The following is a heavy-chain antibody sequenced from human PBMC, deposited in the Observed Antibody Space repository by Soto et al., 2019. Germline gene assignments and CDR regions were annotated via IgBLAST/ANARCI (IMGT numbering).Heavy chain of an antibody. CDR2: ISSSSSTI. CDR1: GFTFSSYS. D-gene: IGHD4-17*01. V-gene: IGHV3-48*01. CDR3: AREDDYVNWFAP. J-gene: IGHJ5*02. Sequence: EVQLVESGGGLVQPGGSLRLSCAASGFTFSSYSMNWVRQAPGKGLEWVSYISSSSSTIYYADSVKGRFTISRDNAKNSLYLQMNSLRAEDTAVYYFAREDDYVNWFAPWGQGTLVTVSS.